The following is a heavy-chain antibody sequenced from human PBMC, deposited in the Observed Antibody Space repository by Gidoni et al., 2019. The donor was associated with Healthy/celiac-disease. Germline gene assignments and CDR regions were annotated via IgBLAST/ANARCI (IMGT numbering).Heavy chain of an antibody. CDR3: AREPKTAAGMEGFDY. J-gene: IGHJ4*02. CDR2: IYYSGST. D-gene: IGHD6-13*01. Sequence: HVQLQESGPGLVKPSQTLYLTCTVSGGSINSAGYYWSWIRQHPGKCLEWIGYIYYSGSTYYNPSLKSRVTISVDTSKNQFSLKLSSVTAADTAVYYCAREPKTAAGMEGFDYWGQGTLVTVSS. V-gene: IGHV4-31*03. CDR1: GGSINSAGYY.